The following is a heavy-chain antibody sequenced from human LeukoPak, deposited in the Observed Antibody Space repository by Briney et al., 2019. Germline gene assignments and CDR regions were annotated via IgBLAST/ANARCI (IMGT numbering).Heavy chain of an antibody. J-gene: IGHJ4*02. V-gene: IGHV3-21*01. CDR3: ARGDLDRYCSGGSCYLDY. CDR2: VSSSSYI. Sequence: PGGSLRLSCAASGFTFSSYSMNWVRQAPGRGLEWVSPVSSSSYIYYADSVKGRFTISRDNAKNSLYLQMNSLRAEDTAVYYCARGDLDRYCSGGSCYLDYWGQGTLVTVSS. CDR1: GFTFSSYS. D-gene: IGHD2-15*01.